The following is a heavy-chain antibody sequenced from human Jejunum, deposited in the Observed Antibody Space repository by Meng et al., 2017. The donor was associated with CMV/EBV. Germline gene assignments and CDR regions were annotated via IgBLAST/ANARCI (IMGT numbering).Heavy chain of an antibody. V-gene: IGHV4/OR15-8*03. CDR2: LPDGRDP. CDR3: AREGIVASWFDP. D-gene: IGHD3-22*01. J-gene: IGHJ5*02. Sequence: WIRNVPGKGLEWIGELPDGRDPKYNPSLKSRVTISVDTSKNQFSLKLSSVTAADTAVYYCAREGIVASWFDPWGQGTLVTVSS.